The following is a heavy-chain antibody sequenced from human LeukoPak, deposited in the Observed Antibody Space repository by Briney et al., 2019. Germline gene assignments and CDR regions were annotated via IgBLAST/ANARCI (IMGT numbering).Heavy chain of an antibody. J-gene: IGHJ4*02. V-gene: IGHV1-2*02. CDR3: ARDGSLLRYFDWLLKDPNFDY. CDR2: INPNSGGT. Sequence: GASVNVSCKASGYTFTGYYMHWVRQAPGQGLEWMGWINPNSGGTNYAQKFQGRVTMTRDTSISTAYMELSRLRSDDTAVYYCARDGSLLRYFDWLLKDPNFDYWGQGTLVTVSS. CDR1: GYTFTGYY. D-gene: IGHD3-9*01.